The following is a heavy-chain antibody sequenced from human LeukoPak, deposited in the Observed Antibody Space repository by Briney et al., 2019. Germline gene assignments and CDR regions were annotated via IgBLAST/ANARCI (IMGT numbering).Heavy chain of an antibody. J-gene: IGHJ4*02. V-gene: IGHV4-39*01. Sequence: SETLSLTCTVSGGSISSYYWGWIRQPPGKGLEWIGSIYYSGSTYYNPSLKSRVTISVDTSKNQFSLKLSSVTAADTAVYFCARLPWFGELRHFDYWGQGTLVTVSS. CDR1: GGSISSYY. D-gene: IGHD3-10*01. CDR3: ARLPWFGELRHFDY. CDR2: IYYSGST.